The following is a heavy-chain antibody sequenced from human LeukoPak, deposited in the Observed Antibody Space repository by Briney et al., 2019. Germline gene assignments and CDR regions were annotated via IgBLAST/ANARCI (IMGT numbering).Heavy chain of an antibody. Sequence: SETLSLTCTVSGGSLSSYYWSWIRQPAGEGLEWIGRISTSGTTNYNPSLKSRVTMSLDTSKSQTSLKLTSVTAADTAVYYCARVQLPDITGAFDIWGQGTMVTVSS. CDR2: ISTSGTT. J-gene: IGHJ3*02. CDR1: GGSLSSYY. D-gene: IGHD3-3*01. V-gene: IGHV4-4*07. CDR3: ARVQLPDITGAFDI.